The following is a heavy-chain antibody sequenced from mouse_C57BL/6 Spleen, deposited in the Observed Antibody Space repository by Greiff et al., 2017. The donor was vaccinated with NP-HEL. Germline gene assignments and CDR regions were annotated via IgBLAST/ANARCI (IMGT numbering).Heavy chain of an antibody. J-gene: IGHJ2*01. Sequence: DVMLVESGGGLVKPGGSLKLSCAASGFTFSSYAMSWVRQTPEKRLEWVATISDGGSYTYYPDNVKGRFTISRDNAKNNLYLQMSHLKSEDTAMYYCAREGSEGFDYWGQGTTLTVSS. V-gene: IGHV5-4*01. CDR3: AREGSEGFDY. CDR1: GFTFSSYA. CDR2: ISDGGSYT.